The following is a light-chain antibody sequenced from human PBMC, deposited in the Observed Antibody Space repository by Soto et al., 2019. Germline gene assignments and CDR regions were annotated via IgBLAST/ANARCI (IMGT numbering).Light chain of an antibody. CDR3: QQYNDWPPRT. J-gene: IGKJ1*01. CDR2: GAS. CDR1: QSVSSN. V-gene: IGKV3-15*01. Sequence: EIVMRQFPATLSVSPGERATLSCRATQSVSSNLAWYQQKPGQAPRLLIYGASTRATGIPVRFSGSGSGTEFTLTISSLQSEDFAVYYCQQYNDWPPRTFGQGTKVEIK.